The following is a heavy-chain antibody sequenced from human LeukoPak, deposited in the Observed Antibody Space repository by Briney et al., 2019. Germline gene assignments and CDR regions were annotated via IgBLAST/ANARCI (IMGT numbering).Heavy chain of an antibody. J-gene: IGHJ4*02. CDR1: GFSLSTSGVC. Sequence: SGPALVKPTQTLTLTCTFSGFSLSTSGVCVHWIRQPPGKALGWLARIDWDDDKYFDTSLKTRLTISKDTSKNQVVLRMINMDPGDTATYYCARMGCGVYPNYFDFWGQGVLVTVSS. CDR3: ARMGCGVYPNYFDF. CDR2: IDWDDDK. V-gene: IGHV2-70*11. D-gene: IGHD1-26*01.